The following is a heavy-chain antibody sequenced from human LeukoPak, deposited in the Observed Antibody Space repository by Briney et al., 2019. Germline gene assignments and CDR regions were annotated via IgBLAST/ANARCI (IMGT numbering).Heavy chain of an antibody. CDR3: ARGGWFGELLRPFDY. CDR1: GFTFSNYD. D-gene: IGHD3-10*01. J-gene: IGHJ4*02. V-gene: IGHV3-13*01. CDR2: IGTAGDT. Sequence: GGSLRLSCAASGFTFSNYDMHWVRHATGKGLEWVSAIGTAGDTYYSGSVKGRFTISRENAKNSLYLQMNSLKAGDTAVYYCARGGWFGELLRPFDYWGQGSLVTVSS.